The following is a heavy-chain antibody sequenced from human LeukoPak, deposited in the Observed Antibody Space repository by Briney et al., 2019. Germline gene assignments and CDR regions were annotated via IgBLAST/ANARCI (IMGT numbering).Heavy chain of an antibody. V-gene: IGHV4-30-4*02. D-gene: IGHD6-13*01. CDR2: INYSGST. J-gene: IGHJ5*02. Sequence: PSETLSLTCTVSGGSISSDNFQWSWIRQPPGKGLEWIGYINYSGSTYYSPSLKSRVTISVDTSKNQFFLKLSSVTAADTAVYYCARTGYSSSEFDPWGQGTLVTVSS. CDR3: ARTGYSSSEFDP. CDR1: GGSISSDNFQ.